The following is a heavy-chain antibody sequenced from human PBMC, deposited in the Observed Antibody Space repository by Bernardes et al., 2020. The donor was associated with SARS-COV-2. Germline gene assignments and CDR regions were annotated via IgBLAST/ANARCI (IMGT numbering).Heavy chain of an antibody. Sequence: GGSLRLSCAASGFTFSDYAMTWVRQAPGMGLEWVSTISVNTGRTFYANSVKGRFTISRDISKNTLFLQMNSLGADDTAVYFCAREGRNWVPNYWGQGTLVTVSS. CDR1: GFTFSDYA. CDR3: AREGRNWVPNY. J-gene: IGHJ4*02. V-gene: IGHV3-23*01. CDR2: ISVNTGRT. D-gene: IGHD7-27*01.